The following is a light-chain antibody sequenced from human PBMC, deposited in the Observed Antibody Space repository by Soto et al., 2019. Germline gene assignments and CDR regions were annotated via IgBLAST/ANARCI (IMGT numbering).Light chain of an antibody. J-gene: IGKJ1*01. CDR2: GAS. Sequence: ENVLTQSPSTLSWTPGERATLSCGASQSVRNNYLAWYQQKPGQAPRLLIYGASNRATGIPDRFSGIGSGTDFTLTISRLEPEEVAVYYCQQYGSSGTFGQGTKVDI. V-gene: IGKV3-20*01. CDR1: QSVRNNY. CDR3: QQYGSSGT.